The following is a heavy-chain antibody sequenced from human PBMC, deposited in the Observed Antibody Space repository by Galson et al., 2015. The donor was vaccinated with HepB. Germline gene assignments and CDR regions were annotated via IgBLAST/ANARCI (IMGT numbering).Heavy chain of an antibody. J-gene: IGHJ4*02. D-gene: IGHD3/OR15-3a*01. CDR3: ARVGLTYYYFDY. CDR1: GYTFNNHI. V-gene: IGHV1-18*01. Sequence: SVKVSCKASGYTFNNHIIAWVRQAPGQGLEWLGLITAYNGNTKFAQSLQGRVTMTTDTSTSTAYMELKSQRPDDTALYYCARVGLTYYYFDYWDQGTLVTVSS. CDR2: ITAYNGNT.